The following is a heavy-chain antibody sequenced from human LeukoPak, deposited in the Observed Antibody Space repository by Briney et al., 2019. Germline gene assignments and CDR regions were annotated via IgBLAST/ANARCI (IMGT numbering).Heavy chain of an antibody. CDR2: FDPEDGET. CDR3: ATDLTTVTTLGYY. J-gene: IGHJ4*02. Sequence: ASVKVSCQVSGYTLTELSMHWVRQAPGKGLERMGGFDPEDGETIYAQKFQGRVTMTEDTSTDTAYMELSSLRSEDTAVYYCATDLTTVTTLGYYWGQGTLVTVSS. CDR1: GYTLTELS. D-gene: IGHD4-17*01. V-gene: IGHV1-24*01.